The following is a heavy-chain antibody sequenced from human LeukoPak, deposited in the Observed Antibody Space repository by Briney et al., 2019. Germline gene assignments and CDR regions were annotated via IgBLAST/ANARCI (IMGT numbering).Heavy chain of an antibody. D-gene: IGHD2-21*01. CDR2: IYHSGST. CDR3: ARAYCGGDCYSYTDYYYYMDV. Sequence: SETLSLTCTVSGGSISSGGYYWSWIRQPPGKGLEWIGYIYHSGSTYYNPSLKSRVTISVDRSKNQFSLKLSSVTAADTAVYYCARAYCGGDCYSYTDYYYYMDVWGKGTTVTVSS. V-gene: IGHV4-30-2*01. J-gene: IGHJ6*03. CDR1: GGSISSGGYY.